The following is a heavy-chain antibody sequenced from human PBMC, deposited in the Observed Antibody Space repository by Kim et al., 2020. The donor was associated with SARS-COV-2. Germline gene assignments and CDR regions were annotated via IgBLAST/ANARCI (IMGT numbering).Heavy chain of an antibody. J-gene: IGHJ2*01. V-gene: IGHV4-59*08. CDR3: ARHVRYDSGWHDGWYFDL. CDR2: IYYSGST. CDR1: GGSISTYY. D-gene: IGHD6-19*01. Sequence: SETLSLTCTVSGGSISTYYWSWIRQSPEKGLEWIGYIYYSGSTNYNPSLKSRVNMSVDTSKNQLSLKVSSVTAADTAVYYCARHVRYDSGWHDGWYFDLWGRGTLVAVSS.